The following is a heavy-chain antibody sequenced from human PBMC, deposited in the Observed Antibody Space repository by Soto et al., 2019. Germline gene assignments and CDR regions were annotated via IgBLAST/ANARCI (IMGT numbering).Heavy chain of an antibody. CDR2: ISHEGGT. V-gene: IGHV4-34*02. J-gene: IGHJ6*02. Sequence: QVQLQQWGAGLLRPSETLSLTCAFYGGSFDDFYWSWVRQSPGKGLEWGGEISHEGGTNYSPSLASRVSISVDTSKNQFSLHLRSVTAADTGLYYCARGQLVWYGDLTPYHRDMDVWGQGTTVTVSS. CDR1: GGSFDDFY. D-gene: IGHD3-10*01. CDR3: ARGQLVWYGDLTPYHRDMDV.